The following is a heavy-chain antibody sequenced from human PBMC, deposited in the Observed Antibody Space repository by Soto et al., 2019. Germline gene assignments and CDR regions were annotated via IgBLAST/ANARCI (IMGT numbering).Heavy chain of an antibody. J-gene: IGHJ4*02. D-gene: IGHD6-19*01. CDR2: ISSSGSSI. Sequence: GGSLRLSCAASGFTFSSYEMNWVRQAPGKGLEWVSYISSSGSSIYYADSVKGRFTISRHDAKKSLSLQMNSLRAEDTAVYYCARDSSGWGGCDYRRQGTLVTAP. CDR1: GFTFSSYE. V-gene: IGHV3-48*03. CDR3: ARDSSGWGGCDY.